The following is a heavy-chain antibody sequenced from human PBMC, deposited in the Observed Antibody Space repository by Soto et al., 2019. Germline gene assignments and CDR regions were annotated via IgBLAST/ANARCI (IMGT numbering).Heavy chain of an antibody. Sequence: ASVKVSCKASGGTFSSYAISWVRQAPGQGLEWMRGIIPIFGTANYAQKFQGRVTITADESTSTAYMELSSLRSEDTAVYYCARWSEYYYDSSGSEYFQHWGQGTLVTVS. D-gene: IGHD3-22*01. J-gene: IGHJ1*01. CDR3: ARWSEYYYDSSGSEYFQH. CDR1: GGTFSSYA. CDR2: IIPIFGTA. V-gene: IGHV1-69*13.